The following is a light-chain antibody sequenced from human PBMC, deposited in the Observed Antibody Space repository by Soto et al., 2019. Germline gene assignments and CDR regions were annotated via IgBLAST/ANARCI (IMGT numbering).Light chain of an antibody. CDR3: QQYNNWLIT. J-gene: IGKJ5*01. CDR1: QSVSRN. Sequence: EIVMTQSLATLSVSPGERATLCCRASQSVSRNLAWYQQKPGQAPRLLIYGASTRATGIPARFSGSGSGTEFTLTISSLQSEDFAVYYCQQYNNWLITFGQGTRLEIK. CDR2: GAS. V-gene: IGKV3-15*01.